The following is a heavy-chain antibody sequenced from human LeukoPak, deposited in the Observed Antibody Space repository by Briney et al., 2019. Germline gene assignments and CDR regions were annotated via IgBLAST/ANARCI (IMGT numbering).Heavy chain of an antibody. Sequence: GGSLRLSCAAPGFTFRAHSRHWVRQTPGKGLEWVAFTSYDGSKKYYGDSVKGRFTISRDNSKNTLYLEVSTLRAEDTAVYYCTRNPEMQYWFDPWGQGTLVTVSS. J-gene: IGHJ5*02. CDR2: TSYDGSKK. D-gene: IGHD2/OR15-2a*01. CDR1: GFTFRAHS. V-gene: IGHV3-30-3*01. CDR3: TRNPEMQYWFDP.